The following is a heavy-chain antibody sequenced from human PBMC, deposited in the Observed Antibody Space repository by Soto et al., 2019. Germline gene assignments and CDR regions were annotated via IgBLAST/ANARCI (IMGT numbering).Heavy chain of an antibody. CDR1: GGSVSSGNYY. D-gene: IGHD4-4*01. CDR2: MSYSGIT. J-gene: IGHJ5*02. CDR3: ARWVYSNYNWFDP. V-gene: IGHV4-61*01. Sequence: QVQLQESGPGLVKPSETLSLTCTVSGGSVSSGNYYWSWIRQPPGKGLEWIGYMSYSGITNYNPSLKSRVTISLDTSKNQFSLTLSSVTAADTAVYYCARWVYSNYNWFDPWGQGTLVTVSS.